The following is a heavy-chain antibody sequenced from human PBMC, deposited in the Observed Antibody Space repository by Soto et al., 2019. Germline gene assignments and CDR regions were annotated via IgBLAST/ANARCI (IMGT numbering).Heavy chain of an antibody. CDR1: GFTFSDYY. CDR2: ISSTGSYT. Sequence: QAQLVESGGGLVKPGGSLRLSCAASGFTFSDYYMSWIRQAPGKGLEWVSYISSTGSYTNYADSVRGRFTISRDNAKDSLYLQMHGLTAEDTALYYCARDSTGWRAVYDSWGQGILVTVSS. J-gene: IGHJ4*02. D-gene: IGHD6-19*01. V-gene: IGHV3-11*05. CDR3: ARDSTGWRAVYDS.